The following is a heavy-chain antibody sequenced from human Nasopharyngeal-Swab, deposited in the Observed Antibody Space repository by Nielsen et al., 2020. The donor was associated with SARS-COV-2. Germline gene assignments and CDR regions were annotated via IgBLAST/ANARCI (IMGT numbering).Heavy chain of an antibody. Sequence: VRQAPGKGLEWVAVISYDGSNKYYADSVKGRFTISRDNSKNTLYLQMNSLRAEDTAVYYCARDPDFWGNRFDPWGQGTLVTVSS. CDR3: ARDPDFWGNRFDP. CDR2: ISYDGSNK. D-gene: IGHD3/OR15-3a*01. V-gene: IGHV3-30*03. J-gene: IGHJ5*02.